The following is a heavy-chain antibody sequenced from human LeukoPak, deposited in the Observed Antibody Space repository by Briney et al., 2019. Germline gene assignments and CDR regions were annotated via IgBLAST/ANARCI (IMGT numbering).Heavy chain of an antibody. J-gene: IGHJ4*02. Sequence: PGGSLRLSCAVSGITLSNYGMSWVRQAPGKGLEWVAGISDSGGRTNYADSVKGRLTISRDNPKNTLHLQMNSVRAEDTAVYFCAKRGVVIRVILVGFHKEAYYFDSWGQGALVTVSS. CDR1: GITLSNYG. CDR2: ISDSGGRT. V-gene: IGHV3-23*01. CDR3: AKRGVVIRVILVGFHKEAYYFDS. D-gene: IGHD3-22*01.